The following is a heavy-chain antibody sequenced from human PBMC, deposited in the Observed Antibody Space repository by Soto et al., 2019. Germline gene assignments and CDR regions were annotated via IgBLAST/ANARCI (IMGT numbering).Heavy chain of an antibody. J-gene: IGHJ6*02. CDR1: GFTFSSYG. CDR2: ISYDGSNK. CDR3: AKRFGGYYNYYYGMDV. V-gene: IGHV3-30*18. Sequence: SLRLSCAASGFTFSSYGMHWVRQAPGKGLEWVAVISYDGSNKYYADSVKGRFTISRDNSKNTLYLQMNSLRAEDTAVYYCAKRFGGYYNYYYGMDVWGQGTTVTVSS. D-gene: IGHD3-10*01.